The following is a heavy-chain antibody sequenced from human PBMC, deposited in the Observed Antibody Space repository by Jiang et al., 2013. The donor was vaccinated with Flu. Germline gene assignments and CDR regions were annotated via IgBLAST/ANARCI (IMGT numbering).Heavy chain of an antibody. CDR3: ARGYPLVY. J-gene: IGHJ4*02. CDR1: GYTSPAS. Sequence: GAEVKKPGASVKVSCKASGYTSPASIYTGCDRPPGQGLEWMGWINPNSGGTNYAQKFQGRVTMTRDTSISTAYMELSRLRSDDTAVYYCARGYPLVYWGQGTLVTVSS. CDR2: INPNSGGT. V-gene: IGHV1-2*02. D-gene: IGHD2-2*02.